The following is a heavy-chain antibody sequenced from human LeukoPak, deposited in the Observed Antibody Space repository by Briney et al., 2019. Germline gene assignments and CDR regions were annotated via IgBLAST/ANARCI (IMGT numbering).Heavy chain of an antibody. Sequence: GASVKVSCKASGYTFTSYGISWVRQAPGQGLEWMGWISVYNGNTNYAQKLQDRVTMTTDTSTSTAYMELRSLRSDDTAVYYCARDPRHGDYLEYFQHWGQGTLVTVSS. CDR1: GYTFTSYG. CDR3: ARDPRHGDYLEYFQH. J-gene: IGHJ1*01. V-gene: IGHV1-18*01. D-gene: IGHD4-17*01. CDR2: ISVYNGNT.